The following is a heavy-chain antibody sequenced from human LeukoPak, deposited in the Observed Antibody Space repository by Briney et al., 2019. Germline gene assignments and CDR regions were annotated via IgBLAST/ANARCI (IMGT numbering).Heavy chain of an antibody. CDR3: MTAAGYNFGQY. V-gene: IGHV3-53*01. CDR1: GLTVNNNY. J-gene: IGHJ4*02. CDR2: LYIGGNT. D-gene: IGHD5-18*01. Sequence: GGSLRLSCAASGLTVNNNYMNWVRQSPGKGREWVSALYIGGNTYYPDSVRGRFTISRHNSKNTLSLQMNSLRAEDTAIYYCMTAAGYNFGQYWGQGTLVTVSS.